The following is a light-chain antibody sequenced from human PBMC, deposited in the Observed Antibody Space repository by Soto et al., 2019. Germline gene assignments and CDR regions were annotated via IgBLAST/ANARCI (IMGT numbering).Light chain of an antibody. V-gene: IGKV1-5*01. CDR2: DAS. Sequence: MTQSPATLSLSPWERATLSCRASQSISSWLAWYQQKPGKAPKLLIYDASSLESGVPSRFSGGGSGTEFTLTISSLQPDDFATYYCQQYNSYSRTFGQGTKVDIK. CDR1: QSISSW. J-gene: IGKJ1*01. CDR3: QQYNSYSRT.